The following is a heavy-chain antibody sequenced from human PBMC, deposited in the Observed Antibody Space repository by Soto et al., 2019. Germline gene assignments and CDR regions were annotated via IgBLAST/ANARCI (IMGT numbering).Heavy chain of an antibody. CDR3: ARENTYAAMDDFWSGYHYYFDY. CDR1: GFTFSSYW. D-gene: IGHD3-3*01. J-gene: IGHJ4*02. V-gene: IGHV3-7*01. CDR2: IKQDGSEK. Sequence: EVQLVESGGGLVQPGGSLRLSCAASGFTFSSYWMSWVRQAPGKGLEWVANIKQDGSEKYYVDSVKGRFTISRDNAKNSLYLQMNSLRAEDTAVYYCARENTYAAMDDFWSGYHYYFDYSGQGTLVTVSS.